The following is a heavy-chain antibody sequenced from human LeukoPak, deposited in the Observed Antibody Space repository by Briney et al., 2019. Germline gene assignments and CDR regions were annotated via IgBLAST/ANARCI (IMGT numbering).Heavy chain of an antibody. V-gene: IGHV4-61*02. Sequence: SETLSLTCTVSGDSISSGDYYWSWIRQPAGKGLEWIGRISSSGSTNYNPSLKSRVTISVDTSKNQFSLKLSSVTAADTAVYYCARDKEGAFDIWGQGTMVTVSS. CDR1: GDSISSGDYY. J-gene: IGHJ3*02. CDR2: ISSSGST. CDR3: ARDKEGAFDI.